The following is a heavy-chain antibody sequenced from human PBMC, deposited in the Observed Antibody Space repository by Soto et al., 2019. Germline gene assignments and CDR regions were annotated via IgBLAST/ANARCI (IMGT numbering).Heavy chain of an antibody. J-gene: IGHJ4*02. CDR3: ARGGSPIVRATGLLDS. CDR1: GITFSTYW. D-gene: IGHD1-26*01. Sequence: VQLVESGGGLVQPGGSLRLSCAASGITFSTYWMHWVRQAPGKGLVWVSRINSDGSTTSYADSVKGRFTISRDNAKNTLIIQMNSLGAEDTAVYYCARGGSPIVRATGLLDSWGQGTLVIVSS. V-gene: IGHV3-74*01. CDR2: INSDGSTT.